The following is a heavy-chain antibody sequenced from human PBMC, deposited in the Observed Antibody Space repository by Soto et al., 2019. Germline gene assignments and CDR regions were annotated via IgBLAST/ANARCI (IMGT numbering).Heavy chain of an antibody. D-gene: IGHD1-26*01. J-gene: IGHJ6*02. CDR3: ARRGGTSMDV. Sequence: EXLSVAWAVYGWSFSIYYWSWIRQPPGKGLEWIGEINHSGSTNYNPSLKSRVNISVDTSKKQFSLKLSSVTAADTDVYYCARRGGTSMDVWGQGTKVTVYS. CDR2: INHSGST. CDR1: GWSFSIYY. V-gene: IGHV4-34*01.